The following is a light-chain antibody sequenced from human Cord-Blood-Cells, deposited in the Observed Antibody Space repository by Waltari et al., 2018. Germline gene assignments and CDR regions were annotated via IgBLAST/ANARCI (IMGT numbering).Light chain of an antibody. V-gene: IGLV1-47*01. CDR3: AAWDDSLSGWV. CDR1: SSNIGSNY. J-gene: IGLJ3*02. Sequence: QSVLTQPPSASGTPGQRVTISCSGSSSNIGSNYVYWYQQLPGTAPKLLIYRKNQGPSGVPRLFSVSKSCTSASRAIGGLRSEDEADYDCAAWDDSLSGWVFGGGTKLTVL. CDR2: RKN.